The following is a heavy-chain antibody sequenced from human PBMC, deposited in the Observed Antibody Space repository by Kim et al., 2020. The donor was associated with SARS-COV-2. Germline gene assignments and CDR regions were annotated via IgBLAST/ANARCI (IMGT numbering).Heavy chain of an antibody. J-gene: IGHJ1*01. CDR2: ISYSGAT. CDR1: GGSTSSDGFY. CDR3: ARVNGFATSHQFFQH. D-gene: IGHD2-8*01. Sequence: SETLSLTCTVSGGSTSSDGFYWSWIRQLPGKGLEWMGFISYSGATFYNPSLKSRITMSLDTSKNQFSLKLSSLTAADTAVYYCARVNGFATSHQFFQHWGQGTLVTVSS. V-gene: IGHV4-31*03.